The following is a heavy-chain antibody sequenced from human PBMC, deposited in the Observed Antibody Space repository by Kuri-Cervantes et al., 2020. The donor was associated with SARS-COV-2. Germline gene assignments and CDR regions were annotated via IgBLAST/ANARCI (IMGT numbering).Heavy chain of an antibody. CDR1: GFTVSSNY. Sequence: LSLTCAASGFTVSSNYMSWVRQAPGKGLEWVSVIYSGGSTYYADSVKGRFTISRDNSKNTLYLQMNSLRAEDTAVYYCARVEVAGMSYGMDVWGQGTTVTASS. CDR2: IYSGGST. V-gene: IGHV3-66*02. CDR3: ARVEVAGMSYGMDV. J-gene: IGHJ6*02. D-gene: IGHD6-19*01.